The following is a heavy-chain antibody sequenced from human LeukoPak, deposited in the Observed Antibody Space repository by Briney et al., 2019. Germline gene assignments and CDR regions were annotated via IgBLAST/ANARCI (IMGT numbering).Heavy chain of an antibody. D-gene: IGHD4-17*01. CDR1: GDSISSGASY. CDR2: IYHSGTS. Sequence: SQTLSLTCTVSGDSISSGASYWSWIRRPPGEGLEWIGYIYHSGTSYYNPSLRSRVTISVDTSKNQFSLNLSSVTDADTAVYYCATGWTTVTRSDYWGQGTLVTVSS. CDR3: ATGWTTVTRSDY. J-gene: IGHJ4*02. V-gene: IGHV4-30-4*01.